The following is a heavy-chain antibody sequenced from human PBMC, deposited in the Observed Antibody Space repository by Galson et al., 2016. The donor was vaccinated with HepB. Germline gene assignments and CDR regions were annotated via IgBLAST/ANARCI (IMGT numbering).Heavy chain of an antibody. J-gene: IGHJ4*02. D-gene: IGHD3-22*01. CDR1: GFSFRSYN. V-gene: IGHV3-48*02. Sequence: SLRLSCAASGFSFRSYNMNWVRQAPGKGLEWVSYIGSRSDNIKYVDSVKGRFTISRDNDKSSLYLQMNSLRDDDTAIYFCARVYYANTGYKFFDLWGQGALVTVSS. CDR3: ARVYYANTGYKFFDL. CDR2: IGSRSDNI.